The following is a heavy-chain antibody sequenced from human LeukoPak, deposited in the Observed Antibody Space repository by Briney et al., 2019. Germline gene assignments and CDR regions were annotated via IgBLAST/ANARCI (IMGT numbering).Heavy chain of an antibody. CDR1: GFTVSSNY. CDR3: AKVEAIGVVITTPFDY. Sequence: GGSLRLSCAASGFTVSSNYMSWVRQAPGKGLEWVSAIGGSGGSTYYVDSVKGRFTISRDNSRKTLFLEMNSLKTEDTAVYYCAKVEAIGVVITTPFDYWGQGTLVTVSS. J-gene: IGHJ4*02. D-gene: IGHD3-22*01. V-gene: IGHV3-23*01. CDR2: IGGSGGST.